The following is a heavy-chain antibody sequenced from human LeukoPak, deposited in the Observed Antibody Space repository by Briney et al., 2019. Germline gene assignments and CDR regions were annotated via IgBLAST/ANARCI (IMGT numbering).Heavy chain of an antibody. CDR1: GGSFSGYY. V-gene: IGHV4-34*09. Sequence: SETLSLTCAVYGGSFSGYYWSWIRQPPGKGLEWIGEINHSGSTNYNPSLKSRVTISVDTSKNQFSLKLSSVTAADTAVYYCARALYDFWSGYKGYYFDYWGQGTLVTVSS. CDR3: ARALYDFWSGYKGYYFDY. D-gene: IGHD3-3*01. CDR2: INHSGST. J-gene: IGHJ4*02.